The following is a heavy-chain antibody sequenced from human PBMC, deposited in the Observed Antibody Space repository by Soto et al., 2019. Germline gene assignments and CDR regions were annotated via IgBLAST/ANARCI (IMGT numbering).Heavy chain of an antibody. CDR3: AGGVLSGSYYNWFDP. CDR2: INPNSGGT. J-gene: IGHJ5*02. Sequence: ASVKVSCKASGYTFTGYYMHWVREAPGQGLEWMGWINPNSGGTDYAQKFQGRVTMTRDTSISTAYMELSRLRSDDTAVYYCAGGVLSGSYYNWFDPWGQGTPVTVSS. CDR1: GYTFTGYY. D-gene: IGHD1-26*01. V-gene: IGHV1-2*02.